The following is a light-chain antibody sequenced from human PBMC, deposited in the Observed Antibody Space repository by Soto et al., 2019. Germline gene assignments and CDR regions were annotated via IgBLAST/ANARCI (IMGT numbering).Light chain of an antibody. Sequence: QSVLTQPRSVSGSPGQSVTITCTGTSSDVGGYDYVSWCQQHPGKAPKLIIYDVTKRPSGVPDRFSGSKSGITASLTISGLHAEDEADYYCSSYAGSYTWVFGGGTKVTVL. J-gene: IGLJ2*01. CDR3: SSYAGSYTWV. V-gene: IGLV2-11*01. CDR2: DVT. CDR1: SSDVGGYDY.